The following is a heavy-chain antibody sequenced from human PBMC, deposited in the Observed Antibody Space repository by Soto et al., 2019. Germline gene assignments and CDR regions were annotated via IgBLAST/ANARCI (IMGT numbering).Heavy chain of an antibody. V-gene: IGHV1-3*01. CDR2: IIVSHDWP. CDR3: XXEPEDGVPGXX. J-gene: IGHJ4*02. D-gene: IGHD2-8*01. Sequence: VQLVQSGTEVKEPGASVRVSCKASGYTFTAHSLHWARQAPGQGLEWMGWIIVSHDWPRYAPQFQGRLTFETDTIGTTSYMHLTRLTPXXXXXXXXXXEPEDGVPGXXXGQGT. CDR1: GYTFTAHS.